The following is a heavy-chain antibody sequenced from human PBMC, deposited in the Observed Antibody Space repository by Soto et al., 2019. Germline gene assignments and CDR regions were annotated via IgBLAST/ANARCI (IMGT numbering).Heavy chain of an antibody. J-gene: IGHJ6*02. V-gene: IGHV4-61*01. CDR2: IYYSGST. CDR3: ARGRRLSYGMDV. D-gene: IGHD3-10*01. Sequence: QVQLQESGPGLVKPSETLSLTCTVSGGSVSSGSYYWSWIRQPPGKGLEWIGYIYYSGSTNYNPSPKSRVTISVDTSKNQFSLKLSSVTAADTAVYYCARGRRLSYGMDVWGQGTTVTVSS. CDR1: GGSVSSGSYY.